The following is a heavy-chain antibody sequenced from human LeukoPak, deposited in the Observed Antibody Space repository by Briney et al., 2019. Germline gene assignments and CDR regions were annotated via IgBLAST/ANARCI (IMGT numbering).Heavy chain of an antibody. CDR3: ARDPDYGMDV. J-gene: IGHJ6*02. CDR2: IIPTFGIA. Sequence: GASVKVSCKASGGTFSSYAISWVRQAPGQGLEWMGRIIPTFGIANYAQKFQGRVTITADKSTSTAYMELSSLRSEDTAVYYCARDPDYGMDVWGQGTTVTASS. V-gene: IGHV1-69*04. CDR1: GGTFSSYA.